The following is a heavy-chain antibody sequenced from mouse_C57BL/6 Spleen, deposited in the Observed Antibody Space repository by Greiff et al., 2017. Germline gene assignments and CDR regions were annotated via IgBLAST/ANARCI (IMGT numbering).Heavy chain of an antibody. V-gene: IGHV1-69*01. CDR2: IDPSDSYT. CDR1: GYTFTSYW. CDR3: ARGRRDYFDY. J-gene: IGHJ2*01. Sequence: VQLQQPGAELVMPGASVKLSCKASGYTFTSYWMPWVKQRPGQGLEWIGEIDPSDSYTNYNQKFKGKSTLTVDKSSSTAYMQLSSLTSEDSAVYYCARGRRDYFDYWGQGTTLTVSS.